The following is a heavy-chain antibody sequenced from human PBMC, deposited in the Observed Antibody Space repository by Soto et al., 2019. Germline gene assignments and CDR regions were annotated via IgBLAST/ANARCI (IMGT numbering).Heavy chain of an antibody. J-gene: IGHJ4*02. D-gene: IGHD3-22*01. CDR1: GGSVSSGYHY. CDR2: VYYSGST. Sequence: QVLLEESGPGLVKPSQTLSLTCTVSGGSVSSGYHYWSWIRQPPGKGLEWIGYVYYSGSTYYNPSLGSRVTISIDTSKNPFSLQLNPVTASDAAVYFCATESSGSSPLHFDFWGQGALVSVSS. V-gene: IGHV4-30-4*01. CDR3: ATESSGSSPLHFDF.